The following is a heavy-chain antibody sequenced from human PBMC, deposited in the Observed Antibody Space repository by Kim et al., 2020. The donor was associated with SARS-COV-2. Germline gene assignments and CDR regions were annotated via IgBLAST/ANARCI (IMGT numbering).Heavy chain of an antibody. CDR1: GGSISSYY. D-gene: IGHD5-18*01. J-gene: IGHJ6*02. V-gene: IGHV4-59*13. Sequence: SETLSLTCTVSGGSISSYYWSWIRQPPGKGLEWIGYIYYSGSTNYNPSLKSRVTISVDTSKNQFSLKLSSVTAADTAVYYCARVPGYSWRDYYYYGMDVWGQGTTVTVSS. CDR2: IYYSGST. CDR3: ARVPGYSWRDYYYYGMDV.